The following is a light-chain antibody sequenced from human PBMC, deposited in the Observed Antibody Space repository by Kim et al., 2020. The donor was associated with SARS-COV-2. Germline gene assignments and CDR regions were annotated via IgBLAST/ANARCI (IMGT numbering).Light chain of an antibody. V-gene: IGKV1-5*03. CDR3: QQYRSDPWT. J-gene: IGKJ1*01. Sequence: DIQMTQSPSTLSASVGDRVTITCRASRNVDDYLAWYQQKPGGAPKLLIFKASTLKSGVPSRFSGSGYGTEFTLTINSLQPDDFGTYYCQQYRSDPWTFGQGTKVDIK. CDR2: KAS. CDR1: RNVDDY.